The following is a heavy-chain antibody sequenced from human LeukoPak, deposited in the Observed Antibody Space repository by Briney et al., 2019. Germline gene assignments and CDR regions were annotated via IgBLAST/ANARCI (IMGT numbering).Heavy chain of an antibody. V-gene: IGHV4-31*03. CDR2: IYYSGST. CDR3: ARSVPAALFDY. J-gene: IGHJ4*02. Sequence: PSQTPSLTCTVSGGSISSGGYYWSWIRQHPGKGLEWIGYIYYSGSTYYNPSLKSRVTISVDTSKNQFSLKLSSVTAADTAVYYCARSVPAALFDYWGQGTLVTVSS. CDR1: GGSISSGGYY. D-gene: IGHD2-2*01.